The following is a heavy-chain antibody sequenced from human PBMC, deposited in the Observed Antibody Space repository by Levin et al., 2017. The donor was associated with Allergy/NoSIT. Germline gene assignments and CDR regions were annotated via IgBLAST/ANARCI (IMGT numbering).Heavy chain of an antibody. J-gene: IGHJ5*02. CDR1: FFPFLLSF. CDR2: ISYDGSNK. Sequence: LPFSSSFFPFLLSFLPFFLPSPFHFLSFLAVISYDGSNKYYADSVKGRFTISRDNSKNTLYLQMNSLRAEDTAVYYCAKDYIARSGSWFDPWGQGTLVTVSS. V-gene: IGHV3-30*18. CDR3: AKDYIARSGSWFDP. D-gene: IGHD5-12*01.